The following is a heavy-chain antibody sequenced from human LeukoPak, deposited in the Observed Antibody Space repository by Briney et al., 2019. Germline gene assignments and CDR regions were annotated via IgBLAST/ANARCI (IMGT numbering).Heavy chain of an antibody. D-gene: IGHD1-26*01. V-gene: IGHV4-59*01. J-gene: IGHJ5*02. CDR3: ARDSGSYTGEFDP. Sequence: SETLSLTCTVSGGSISSYYWSWIRQPPGKGLEWIGYIYYSGSTNYNPSLKSRVTISVDTSKNQFSLKPSSVTAADTAVYYCARDSGSYTGEFDPWGQGTLVTVSS. CDR2: IYYSGST. CDR1: GGSISSYY.